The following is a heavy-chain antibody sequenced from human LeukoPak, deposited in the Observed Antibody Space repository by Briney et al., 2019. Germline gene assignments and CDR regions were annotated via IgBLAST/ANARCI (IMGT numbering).Heavy chain of an antibody. J-gene: IGHJ6*02. V-gene: IGHV3-53*01. CDR3: ARGPYSGSYYGSPDYGMDV. CDR1: GFTVSSNY. Sequence: PGGSLRLSCAASGFTVSSNYMSWVRQAPGKGLGWVSVIYSGGSTYYADSVKGRFTISRDNSKNTLYLQMNSLRAEDTAVYYCARGPYSGSYYGSPDYGMDVWGQGTTVTVSS. CDR2: IYSGGST. D-gene: IGHD1-26*01.